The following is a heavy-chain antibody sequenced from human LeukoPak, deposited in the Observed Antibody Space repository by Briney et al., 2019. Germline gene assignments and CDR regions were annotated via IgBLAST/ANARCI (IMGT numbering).Heavy chain of an antibody. CDR2: IYTSGST. Sequence: SSETLSLTCTVSGGSISSGSYYWSWIRQPAGKGLEWIGRIYTSGSTNYNPSLKSRVTISVDTSKNQFSLKLSSVTAADTAVYYCARDNWGSPYWYFDLWGRGTLVTVSS. V-gene: IGHV4-61*02. CDR1: GGSISSGSYY. CDR3: ARDNWGSPYWYFDL. D-gene: IGHD7-27*01. J-gene: IGHJ2*01.